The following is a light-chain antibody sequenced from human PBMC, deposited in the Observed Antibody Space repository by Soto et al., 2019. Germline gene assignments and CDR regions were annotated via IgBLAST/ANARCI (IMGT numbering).Light chain of an antibody. J-gene: IGLJ3*02. CDR2: EVL. CDR1: SSDVGGYNF. Sequence: QSALTQPASVSGSPGQSITISCTGTSSDVGGYNFVSWYQQHPGNAPKLIIHEVLNRPSGVSSRFSGSKSGNTASLTISGVQAEYDAVYYCCSHSASIHWVFGGGTKLTVL. CDR3: CSHSASIHWV. V-gene: IGLV2-14*03.